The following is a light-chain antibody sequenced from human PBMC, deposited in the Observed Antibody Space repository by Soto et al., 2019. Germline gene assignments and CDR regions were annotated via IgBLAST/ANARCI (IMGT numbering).Light chain of an antibody. J-gene: IGKJ2*01. Sequence: DIQMTQSPSTLSASVGDRVTITCRASQSISSWLAWYQQKPGKAPKLLIYKASSLESGVPSRFGGSGSGTEFTLTISSLQPDDFATYYCQRYNTYYTFGQGTKLEIK. CDR2: KAS. CDR1: QSISSW. CDR3: QRYNTYYT. V-gene: IGKV1-5*03.